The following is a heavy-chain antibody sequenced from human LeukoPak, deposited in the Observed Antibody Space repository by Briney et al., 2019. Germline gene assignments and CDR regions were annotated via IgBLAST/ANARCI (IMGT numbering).Heavy chain of an antibody. J-gene: IGHJ4*02. CDR2: INWNGGST. Sequence: PGGSLRLSCAASGFTFDDYGMSWVHQAPGKGLEWVSGINWNGGSTGYADSVKGRFTISRDNAKNSLYLQMNSLRAEDTALYYCARDLTYYYDSSGYYYRGGYDYWGQGTLVTVSS. V-gene: IGHV3-20*04. CDR3: ARDLTYYYDSSGYYYRGGYDY. CDR1: GFTFDDYG. D-gene: IGHD3-22*01.